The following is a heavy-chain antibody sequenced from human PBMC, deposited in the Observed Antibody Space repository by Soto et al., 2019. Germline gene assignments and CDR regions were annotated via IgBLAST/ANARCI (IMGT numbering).Heavy chain of an antibody. V-gene: IGHV4-39*07. D-gene: IGHD6-6*01. CDR1: GGSITRNNNY. CDR2: INHSGST. J-gene: IGHJ4*02. CDR3: ARTSRFDC. Sequence: PSETLSLTCTVSGGSITRNNNYWGWIRQPPGKGLEWIGKINHSGSTNYNPSLKSRVTMSVDTSKNQFSLKLSSVTAADTAVYYCARTSRFDCWGQGTLVTVSS.